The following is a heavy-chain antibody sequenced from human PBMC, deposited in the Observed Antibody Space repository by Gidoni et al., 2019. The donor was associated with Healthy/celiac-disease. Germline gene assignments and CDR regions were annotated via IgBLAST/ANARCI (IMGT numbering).Heavy chain of an antibody. D-gene: IGHD6-13*01. Sequence: QVQLQQWGAGLLKPSETLSVTCAGYGGSFSGYYWTWIRQPPGKGLDWIGEINHSGSTNYNPSFKSRVTISVDTSNNQFSLKLSSVTAADTAVYYCATYSSSWSSPHNWFDPWGQGTLVTVSS. CDR1: GGSFSGYY. CDR2: INHSGST. V-gene: IGHV4-34*01. CDR3: ATYSSSWSSPHNWFDP. J-gene: IGHJ5*02.